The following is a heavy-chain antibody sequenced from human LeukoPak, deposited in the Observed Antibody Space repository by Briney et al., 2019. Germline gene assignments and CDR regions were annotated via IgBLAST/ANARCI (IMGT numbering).Heavy chain of an antibody. D-gene: IGHD3-9*01. CDR2: ITGSGGNT. CDR3: AKWGDYDVLTGYYVFDY. J-gene: IGHJ4*02. CDR1: GFTFSNYA. V-gene: IGHV3-23*01. Sequence: SGGSLRLSCAASGFTFSNYAMSWVRQAPGKGLEWVSAITGSGGNTYYADSVKGRFTISRDNSKNTVFLQMNSLRAEDTAVYYCAKWGDYDVLTGYYVFDYWGQGTLVTVSS.